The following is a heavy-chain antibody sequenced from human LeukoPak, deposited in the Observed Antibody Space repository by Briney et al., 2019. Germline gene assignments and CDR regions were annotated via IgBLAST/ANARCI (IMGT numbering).Heavy chain of an antibody. CDR1: GFIFDDYA. V-gene: IGHV3-9*01. Sequence: PGGSLRLSCAASGFIFDDYAMHWVRQAPGKGLEWVSGISSNSGGIGYADSVQGRFTISRDNAKNSLYLEMNSLRAEDTAVYYCAKDGSMPWGYYMDVWGKGTTVTISS. CDR3: AKDGSMPWGYYMDV. D-gene: IGHD2/OR15-2a*01. CDR2: ISSNSGGI. J-gene: IGHJ6*03.